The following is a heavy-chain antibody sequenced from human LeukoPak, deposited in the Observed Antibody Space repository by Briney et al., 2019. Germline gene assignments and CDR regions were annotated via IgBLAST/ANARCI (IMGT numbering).Heavy chain of an antibody. Sequence: SETPSLTCTVSGGSIGDDYFTWIRQPAGKGLEWIGRIHSGGTTNYNPSLMSRVTLSIDTSKKQISLRLTSMTAADTALYYCARDNGSGYTYGYEHYYYYIDVWGKGTTVTVSS. V-gene: IGHV4-4*07. J-gene: IGHJ6*03. CDR1: GGSIGDDY. CDR3: ARDNGSGYTYGYEHYYYYIDV. CDR2: IHSGGTT. D-gene: IGHD5-18*01.